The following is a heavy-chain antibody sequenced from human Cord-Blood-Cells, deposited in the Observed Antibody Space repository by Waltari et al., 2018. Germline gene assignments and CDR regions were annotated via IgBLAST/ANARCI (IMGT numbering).Heavy chain of an antibody. V-gene: IGHV3-33*01. Sequence: QVQLVESGGGVVQPGRSLRLSCAASGFTFSSYGMHWVRQATGKGLEWVAVIWYDGSNKYYADSVKGRFTISRDNSKNTLYLQMNSLRAEDTAVYYCARDRSFGVVPAAICYWGQGTLVTVSS. CDR2: IWYDGSNK. J-gene: IGHJ4*02. CDR3: ARDRSFGVVPAAICY. D-gene: IGHD2-2*02. CDR1: GFTFSSYG.